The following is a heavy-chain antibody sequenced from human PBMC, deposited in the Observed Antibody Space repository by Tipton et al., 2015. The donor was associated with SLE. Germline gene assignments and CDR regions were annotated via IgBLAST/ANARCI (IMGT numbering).Heavy chain of an antibody. CDR1: GGSISSHY. V-gene: IGHV4-59*11. Sequence: TLSLTCTVSGGSISSHYWSWIRQPPGKGLEWIGYIYYSGSTNYNPSLKSRVTISVDTSKNQFSLKLSSVTAADTAVYYCARDKGGSRSYYDYYGMDDWGQGTTVHVS. CDR2: IYYSGST. CDR3: ARDKGGSRSYYDYYGMDD. J-gene: IGHJ6*02. D-gene: IGHD5-12*01.